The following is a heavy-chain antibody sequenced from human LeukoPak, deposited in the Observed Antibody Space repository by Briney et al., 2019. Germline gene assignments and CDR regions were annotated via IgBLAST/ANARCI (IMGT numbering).Heavy chain of an antibody. D-gene: IGHD2-15*01. Sequence: GGSLRLSCAASGFTFSSYDMHWVRQAPGKGLEWVATISYDGDHKYYEDSLKGRVTISRDNSKSTLYLQMNSLRADDTAVYYCARGRNVAATSGYFDYWGQGTLVTVSS. V-gene: IGHV3-30-3*01. CDR3: ARGRNVAATSGYFDY. CDR1: GFTFSSYD. J-gene: IGHJ4*02. CDR2: ISYDGDHK.